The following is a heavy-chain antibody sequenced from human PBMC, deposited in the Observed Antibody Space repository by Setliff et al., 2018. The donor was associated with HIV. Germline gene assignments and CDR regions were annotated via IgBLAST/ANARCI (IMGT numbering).Heavy chain of an antibody. CDR1: GFTFSSAW. D-gene: IGHD1-26*01. CDR3: TSEGHSFWSYFQH. J-gene: IGHJ1*01. Sequence: PGGSLRLSCAASGFTFSSAWMSWVRQAPGKGLEWVGRIKTKNEGAATYYAAPVKGRFTISRDDSKNTMYLQMSSLKTEDTAVYYCTSEGHSFWSYFQHWGQGTLVTVSS. V-gene: IGHV3-15*01. CDR2: IKTKNEGAAT.